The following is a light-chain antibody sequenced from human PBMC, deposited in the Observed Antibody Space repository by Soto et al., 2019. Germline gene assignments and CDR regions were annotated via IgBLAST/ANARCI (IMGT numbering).Light chain of an antibody. CDR2: WAS. J-gene: IGKJ4*01. CDR1: RSVLYSSNNKNY. CDR3: QQYYSTPLT. V-gene: IGKV4-1*01. Sequence: DIVMTQSPDSLAVSLGERATINCKSSRSVLYSSNNKNYLTWYQQKPGQPPKLLIYWASTRDSGVPDRFSGSGSGTDFTLTISSLQAEDVAVYFCQQYYSTPLTFGGGPKVEIK.